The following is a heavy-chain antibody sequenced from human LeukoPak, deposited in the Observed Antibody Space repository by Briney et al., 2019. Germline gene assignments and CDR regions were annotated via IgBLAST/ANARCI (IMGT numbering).Heavy chain of an antibody. V-gene: IGHV3-48*01. CDR3: ARRVAVADNYFDY. Sequence: GGSLRLSCAASGFTFSGHSMNWVRQAPGTRLEWVAYISGRGSVIYYADSVKGRFTISRDNAKNSLYLQMNSLRAEDTAVYYCARRVAVADNYFDYWGQGTLVTVSS. CDR1: GFTFSGHS. D-gene: IGHD6-19*01. J-gene: IGHJ4*02. CDR2: ISGRGSVI.